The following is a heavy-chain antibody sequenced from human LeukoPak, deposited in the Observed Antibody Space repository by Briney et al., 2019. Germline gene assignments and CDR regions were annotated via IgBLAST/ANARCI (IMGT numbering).Heavy chain of an antibody. CDR3: ASVVRGVIPTYNWFDP. V-gene: IGHV1-18*04. CDR2: ISAYNGNT. CDR1: GYTFTGYY. Sequence: ASVKVSCKASGYTFTGYYMHWVRQAPGQGLEWMGWISAYNGNTNYAQKLQGRVTTTTDTSTSTAYMELRSLRSDDTAVYYCASVVRGVIPTYNWFDPWGQGTLVTVSS. D-gene: IGHD3-10*01. J-gene: IGHJ5*02.